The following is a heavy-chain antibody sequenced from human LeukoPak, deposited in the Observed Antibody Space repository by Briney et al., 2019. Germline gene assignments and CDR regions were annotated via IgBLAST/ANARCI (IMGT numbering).Heavy chain of an antibody. Sequence: PSETLSPTCTVSDGSISSGDYYWSWIRQPPGKGLEWIGYIYYSGSTYYNPSLKSRVTMSVDTSKNQFSLKLSSVTAADTAVYYCARAGDSSWYPHYWGQGTLVTVSS. V-gene: IGHV4-30-4*01. J-gene: IGHJ4*02. CDR1: DGSISSGDYY. CDR3: ARAGDSSWYPHY. D-gene: IGHD6-13*01. CDR2: IYYSGST.